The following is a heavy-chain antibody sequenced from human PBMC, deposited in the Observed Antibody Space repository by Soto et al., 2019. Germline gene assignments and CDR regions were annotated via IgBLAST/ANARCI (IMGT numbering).Heavy chain of an antibody. CDR1: GGYISSYY. CDR2: IYYSGST. CDR3: ARETHYCTNGVCYAHFDY. J-gene: IGHJ4*02. D-gene: IGHD2-8*01. V-gene: IGHV4-59*01. Sequence: PSETLSLTCTVSGGYISSYYWSWIRQPPRKGLEWIGYIYYSGSTNYNPSLKSRVTISVDTSKNQFSLKLSSVTAADTAVYYCARETHYCTNGVCYAHFDYWGQGTLVTVSS.